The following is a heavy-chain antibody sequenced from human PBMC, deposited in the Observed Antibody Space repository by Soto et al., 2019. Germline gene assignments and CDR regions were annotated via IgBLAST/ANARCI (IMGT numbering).Heavy chain of an antibody. CDR1: GGSVNSGNYY. V-gene: IGHV4-34*01. CDR3: AGVERGTATTVVDAFVI. D-gene: IGHD2-21*02. Sequence: QVQLQQWGAGLLKPSETLSLTCAVFGGSVNSGNYYWSWIRQPPGKGLEWIGEMSHSGGTHFNPSRKSRVTISVDTSKIQFSLKMSSVTAADTALYYCAGVERGTATTVVDAFVIWGPGTMVTVSS. J-gene: IGHJ3*02. CDR2: MSHSGGT.